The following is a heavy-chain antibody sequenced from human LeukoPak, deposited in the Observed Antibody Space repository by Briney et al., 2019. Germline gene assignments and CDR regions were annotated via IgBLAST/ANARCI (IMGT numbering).Heavy chain of an antibody. CDR1: GFTFDDYA. J-gene: IGHJ5*02. D-gene: IGHD6-13*01. Sequence: GRSLRLSCAASGFTFDDYAMHWVRQAPGKGLEWVSGISWNSGSIGYADSVKGRFTISRDNAKNSLYLQMNSLRAEDTALYYCAKAGYSSSSCSSRWFDPWGQGTLVTVSS. CDR2: ISWNSGSI. CDR3: AKAGYSSSSCSSRWFDP. V-gene: IGHV3-9*01.